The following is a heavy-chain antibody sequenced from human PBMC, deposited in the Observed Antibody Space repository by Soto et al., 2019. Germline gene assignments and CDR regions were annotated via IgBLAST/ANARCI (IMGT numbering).Heavy chain of an antibody. Sequence: ASVKVSCKASGYTFTNYDINWVRQATGQGLEWMGWMNPNSGNTGYAQKFQGRVTMTRNTSISTAYMELSSLRSEDTAVYYCARSGDFWGFTRVGMDVWGQGTTVTVSS. CDR2: MNPNSGNT. D-gene: IGHD3-3*01. V-gene: IGHV1-8*01. CDR3: ARSGDFWGFTRVGMDV. J-gene: IGHJ6*02. CDR1: GYTFTNYD.